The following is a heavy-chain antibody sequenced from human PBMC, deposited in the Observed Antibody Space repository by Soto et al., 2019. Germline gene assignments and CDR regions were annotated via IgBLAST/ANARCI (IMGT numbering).Heavy chain of an antibody. Sequence: QVQLVQSGAEVKKPGSSVKVSCKASGGSLSNYGISWVRRAPGQGLEWMGAIIPVFGTPNYAQKFQDRVTITADESTTTAYMEVRSLISEDTAVYYCARGGATKIVVTTYYAMDVWGQGTTVTVSS. CDR1: GGSLSNYG. CDR2: IIPVFGTP. J-gene: IGHJ6*02. D-gene: IGHD3-22*01. CDR3: ARGGATKIVVTTYYAMDV. V-gene: IGHV1-69*12.